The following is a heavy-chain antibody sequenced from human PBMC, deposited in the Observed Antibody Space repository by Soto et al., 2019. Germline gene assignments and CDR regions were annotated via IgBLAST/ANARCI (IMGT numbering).Heavy chain of an antibody. Sequence: SETLSLTCAVYGGSFSGYYWSWIRQPPGKGLEWIGEINHSGSTNYNPSLKSRVTISVDTSKNQFSLKLSSVTAADTAVYYCALHVDTAMVVLDYWGEGTLVTVSS. V-gene: IGHV4-34*01. CDR1: GGSFSGYY. CDR2: INHSGST. D-gene: IGHD5-18*01. CDR3: ALHVDTAMVVLDY. J-gene: IGHJ4*02.